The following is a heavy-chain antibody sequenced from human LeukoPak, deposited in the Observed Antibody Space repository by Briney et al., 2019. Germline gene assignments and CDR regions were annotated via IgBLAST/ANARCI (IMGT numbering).Heavy chain of an antibody. CDR3: ASTPLGYCSGGSCYDGATFDY. V-gene: IGHV4-4*07. Sequence: LSETLSPTCTVSGGSISSYYWSWIRQPAGRGLEWIGRIYTSGSTNYNPSLKSRVTMSVDTSKNQFSLKLSSVTAADTAVYYCASTPLGYCSGGSCYDGATFDYWGQGTPVTVSS. J-gene: IGHJ4*02. CDR2: IYTSGST. D-gene: IGHD2-15*01. CDR1: GGSISSYY.